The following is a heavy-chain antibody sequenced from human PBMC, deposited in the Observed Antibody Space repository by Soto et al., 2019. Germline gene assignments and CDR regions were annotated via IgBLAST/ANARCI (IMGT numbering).Heavy chain of an antibody. J-gene: IGHJ5*02. D-gene: IGHD4-4*01. V-gene: IGHV4-39*01. CDR1: GGSISGTTYS. CDR2: VYSSGTA. CDR3: ATYRA. Sequence: PSATLSLTCTVSGGSISGTTYSWDWIRQPPGKGLEWMAGVYSSGTAYYNSSLKSRLTISVDTSKKQFFLRLTSLTAADTAIYYCATYRAWGQGALVTVSS.